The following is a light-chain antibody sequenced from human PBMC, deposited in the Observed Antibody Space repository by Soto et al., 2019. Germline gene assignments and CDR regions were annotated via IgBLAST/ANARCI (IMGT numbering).Light chain of an antibody. Sequence: DIQVAQFPSSLSASVGDRVTITCRASQAIGNYLAWYQQKPGKVPKLLIYAASTLQSGVPSRFSGSRSGTDFTLTVSSLQPDDVATYYCQKYNGVPLSFGPGTKVEIK. J-gene: IGKJ3*01. CDR3: QKYNGVPLS. CDR1: QAIGNY. CDR2: AAS. V-gene: IGKV1-27*01.